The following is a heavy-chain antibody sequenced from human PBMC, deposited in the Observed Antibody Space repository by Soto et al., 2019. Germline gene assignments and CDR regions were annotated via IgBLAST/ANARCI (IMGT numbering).Heavy chain of an antibody. CDR3: AKNLLSTNSYAGTFDC. D-gene: IGHD2-8*01. J-gene: IGHJ4*02. Sequence: GGSLRLSCAASGFTFSDYAMTWVRQAPGRGLEWVSSISVSGGTTFYADSVEGRFTISRDNSKNTLYLQMSSLRAEDTALYYCAKNLLSTNSYAGTFDCWGQGTLVTVSS. V-gene: IGHV3-23*01. CDR2: ISVSGGTT. CDR1: GFTFSDYA.